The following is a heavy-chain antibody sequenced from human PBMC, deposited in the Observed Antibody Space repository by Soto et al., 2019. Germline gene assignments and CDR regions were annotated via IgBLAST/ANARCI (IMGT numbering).Heavy chain of an antibody. Sequence: QVQLVQSGAEVKKPGASVKVSCKASGYTFTGYYMHWVRQAPGQGLEWMGWINPNSGGTNYAQKFQGRVTITADESTSTAYMELSSLRSEDTAVYYCAREMDTAMVNYYYYGMDVWGQGTTVTVSS. D-gene: IGHD5-18*01. CDR2: INPNSGGT. CDR3: AREMDTAMVNYYYYGMDV. V-gene: IGHV1-2*02. J-gene: IGHJ6*02. CDR1: GYTFTGYY.